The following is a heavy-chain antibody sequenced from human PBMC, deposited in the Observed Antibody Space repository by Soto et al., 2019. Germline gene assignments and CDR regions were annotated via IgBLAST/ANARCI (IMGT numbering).Heavy chain of an antibody. Sequence: QVQLVQSGAEEKKPRSSVKVSCKASGGTFSRNTIAWVRQAPGQGPEWMGRIIRMFGMVNYAQTFQGRVTIAADRSTDTIYMERRRPRAEDAAVYYSARLTNPDGSGTYSSLWFDPGGQGTLVTVSS. J-gene: IGHJ5*02. CDR3: ARLTNPDGSGTYSSLWFDP. CDR1: GGTFSRNT. D-gene: IGHD3-10*01. CDR2: IIRMFGMV. V-gene: IGHV1-69*02.